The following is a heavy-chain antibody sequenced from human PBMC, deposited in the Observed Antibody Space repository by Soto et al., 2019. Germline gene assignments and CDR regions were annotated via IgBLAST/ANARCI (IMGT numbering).Heavy chain of an antibody. CDR1: GFTFSSYS. Sequence: EVQLVESGGGLVQPGGSLRLSCAASGFTFSSYSMNWVRQAPGKGLEWVSYISSSSSTIYYADSVKGRFTISRDNAKNSLYLQMNRLRYEDTAVYYCARDQFHAYYYDSSGYYGVGIWGQGTMVTVSS. D-gene: IGHD3-22*01. V-gene: IGHV3-48*02. CDR3: ARDQFHAYYYDSSGYYGVGI. J-gene: IGHJ3*02. CDR2: ISSSSSTI.